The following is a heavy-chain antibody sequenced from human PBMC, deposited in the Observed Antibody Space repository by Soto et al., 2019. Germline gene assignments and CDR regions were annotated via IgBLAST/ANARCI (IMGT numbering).Heavy chain of an antibody. CDR1: GFTFSSYS. CDR2: ISSSSSYI. Sequence: EVQLVESGGGLVKPGGSLRLSCAASGFTFSSYSMNWVRQAPGKGLEWVSSISSSSSYIYYADSVKGRFTISRDNAKNSLYLQMNSLRAEDTAVYYCARDYVLRFLEWPYGMDVWGQGTTVTVSS. J-gene: IGHJ6*02. CDR3: ARDYVLRFLEWPYGMDV. V-gene: IGHV3-21*01. D-gene: IGHD3-3*01.